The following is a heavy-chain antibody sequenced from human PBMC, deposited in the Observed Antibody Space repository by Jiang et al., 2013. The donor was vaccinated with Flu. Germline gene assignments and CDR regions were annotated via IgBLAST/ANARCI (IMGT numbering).Heavy chain of an antibody. D-gene: IGHD2-21*02. V-gene: IGHV1-46*01. J-gene: IGHJ3*02. Sequence: SGAEVKKPGASVKVSCKASGYTFTSYYMHWVRQAPGQGLEWMGIINPSGGSTSYAQKFQGRVTMTRDTSTSTVYMELSSLRSEDTAVYYCAGAPGEGGGDYAPDWGVEHAFDIWGQGTMVTVSS. CDR3: AGAPGEGGGDYAPDWGVEHAFDI. CDR1: GYTFTSYY. CDR2: INPSGGST.